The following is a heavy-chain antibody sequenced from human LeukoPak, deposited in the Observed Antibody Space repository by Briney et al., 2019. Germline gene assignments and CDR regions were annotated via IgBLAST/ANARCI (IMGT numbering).Heavy chain of an antibody. J-gene: IGHJ4*02. V-gene: IGHV1-69*13. D-gene: IGHD5-12*01. CDR3: ARDVASGHGYERYFDY. CDR1: GGTFSSYA. Sequence: SVKVSCKTSGGTFSSYAISWVRQAPGQGLEWMGGIIPIFGTANYAQKFQGRVTITADESTSTAYMELSSLRSEDTAVYYCARDVASGHGYERYFDYWGQGTLVTVSS. CDR2: IIPIFGTA.